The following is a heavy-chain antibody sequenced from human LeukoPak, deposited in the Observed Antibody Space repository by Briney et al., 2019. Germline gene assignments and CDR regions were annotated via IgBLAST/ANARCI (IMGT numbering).Heavy chain of an antibody. CDR1: GGSISSYY. Sequence: SETLSLTCTVSGGSISSYYWSWIRQPPGKGLERIGYMYYSGSTNFNPSLKSRVTISVDTSKNQFSLKLSSVTAADTAVYYCARANRYDLYFDYWGQGTLVTVSS. CDR3: ARANRYDLYFDY. CDR2: MYYSGST. V-gene: IGHV4-59*01. D-gene: IGHD5-12*01. J-gene: IGHJ4*02.